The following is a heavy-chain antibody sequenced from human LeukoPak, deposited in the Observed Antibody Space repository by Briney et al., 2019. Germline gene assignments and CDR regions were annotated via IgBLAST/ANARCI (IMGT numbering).Heavy chain of an antibody. CDR2: IYSGGST. CDR3: ATYDSSGYYLDY. J-gene: IGHJ4*02. CDR1: GFTFRNYG. V-gene: IGHV3-NL1*01. D-gene: IGHD3-22*01. Sequence: GGSLRLSCAASGFTFRNYGMQWVRQAPGKGLEWVSVIYSGGSTYYADSVKGRFTISRDNSKNTLYLQMNSLRAEDTAVYYCATYDSSGYYLDYWGQGTLVTVSS.